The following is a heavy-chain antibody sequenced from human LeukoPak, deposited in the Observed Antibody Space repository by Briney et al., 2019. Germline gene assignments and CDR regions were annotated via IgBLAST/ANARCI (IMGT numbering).Heavy chain of an antibody. Sequence: GGSLRLSCAASGCTSSSYGMHWVRQAPGKGLEWVAVIWSDGSSKHYADSVKGRFTISRDNSKNTLYLQMNSLRAEDTALYYCARGQPPSYYDMDVWGQGTTVTVSS. D-gene: IGHD6-13*01. V-gene: IGHV3-33*01. CDR2: IWSDGSSK. J-gene: IGHJ6*02. CDR3: ARGQPPSYYDMDV. CDR1: GCTSSSYG.